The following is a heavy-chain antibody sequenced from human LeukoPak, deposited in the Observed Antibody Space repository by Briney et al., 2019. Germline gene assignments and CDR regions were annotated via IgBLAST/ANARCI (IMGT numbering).Heavy chain of an antibody. CDR2: IKQDGSEK. CDR3: VREGYIYGFHHGDYFDY. D-gene: IGHD5-18*01. V-gene: IGHV3-7*01. J-gene: IGHJ4*02. Sequence: PGGSLRLSCAASGFSFSTHWMSWVRQAPGKGLEWVANIKQDGSEKFYVDSVKGRFTISRDNAQNSLSLQMSSLRVEDTAVYYCVREGYIYGFHHGDYFDYWGQGTLVTVSS. CDR1: GFSFSTHW.